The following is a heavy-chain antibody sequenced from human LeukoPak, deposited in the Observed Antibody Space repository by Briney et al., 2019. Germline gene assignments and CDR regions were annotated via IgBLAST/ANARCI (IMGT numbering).Heavy chain of an antibody. CDR1: GFTFSSYS. D-gene: IGHD3-22*01. CDR2: ISGSSSTI. CDR3: ARGSTYYDSSGQVPFDY. Sequence: GGSLRLSCAASGFTFSSYSMNWVRQAPGKGLEWGSYISGSSSTIYYADSVKGRFTISRDNDKNTLYLQMNSLRAEDTAVYYCARGSTYYDSSGQVPFDYWGQGTLVTVSS. J-gene: IGHJ4*02. V-gene: IGHV3-48*01.